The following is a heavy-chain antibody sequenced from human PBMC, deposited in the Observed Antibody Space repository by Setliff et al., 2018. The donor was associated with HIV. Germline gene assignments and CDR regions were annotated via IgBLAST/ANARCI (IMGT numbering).Heavy chain of an antibody. CDR3: ARDNAYYYGSGSHRYYAMDV. J-gene: IGHJ6*02. V-gene: IGHV4-38-2*02. CDR1: GYSINSGYY. Sequence: KPSETLSLTCTISGYSINSGYYWGWIRQPPGKGLEWIGSMSHSGSTYYNPSLASRLTISVDTSKNQISLKLSSVTAADTAVYYCARDNAYYYGSGSHRYYAMDVWGRGTTVTVSS. D-gene: IGHD3-10*01. CDR2: MSHSGST.